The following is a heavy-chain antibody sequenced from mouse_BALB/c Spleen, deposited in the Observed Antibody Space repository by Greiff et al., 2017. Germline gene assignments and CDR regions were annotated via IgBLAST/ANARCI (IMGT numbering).Heavy chain of an antibody. CDR2: ISDGGSYT. Sequence: DVHLVESGGGLVKPGGSLKLSCAASGFTFSDYYMYWVRQTPEKRLEWVATISDGGSYTYYPDSVKGRFTISRDNAKNNLYLQMSSLKSEDTAMYYCARGTTAKAMDYWGQGTSVTVSS. CDR3: ARGTTAKAMDY. D-gene: IGHD1-2*01. J-gene: IGHJ4*01. V-gene: IGHV5-4*02. CDR1: GFTFSDYY.